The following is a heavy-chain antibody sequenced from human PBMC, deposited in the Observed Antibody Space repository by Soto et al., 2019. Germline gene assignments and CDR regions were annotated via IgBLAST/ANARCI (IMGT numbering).Heavy chain of an antibody. Sequence: GGSLRLSCAASGFTFSSYGMHWVRQAPGKGLEWVAVISYDGSNKYYADSVKGRFTISRDNSKNTLYLQMNSLRAEDTAVYYCANPMASQLGPTIDYWGQGTLVTVSS. D-gene: IGHD6-13*01. CDR1: GFTFSSYG. CDR2: ISYDGSNK. CDR3: ANPMASQLGPTIDY. J-gene: IGHJ4*02. V-gene: IGHV3-30*18.